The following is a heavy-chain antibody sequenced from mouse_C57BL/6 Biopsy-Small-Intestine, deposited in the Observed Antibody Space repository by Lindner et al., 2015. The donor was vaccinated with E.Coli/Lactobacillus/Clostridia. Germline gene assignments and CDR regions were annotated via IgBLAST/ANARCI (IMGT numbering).Heavy chain of an antibody. CDR1: GYTFTGQY. CDR2: INPNNGGT. CDR3: AGLGSYYDKTPDY. J-gene: IGHJ4*01. Sequence: SVKVSCKASGYTFTGQYMHWVRQAPGQGLEWMGWINPNNGGTNYAQKFQGRFTMTRDTSISTAYMELSSLRSDDTTVYYCAGLGSYYDKTPDYWGQGTLVTVSS. V-gene: IGHV1-53*01. D-gene: IGHD2-12*01.